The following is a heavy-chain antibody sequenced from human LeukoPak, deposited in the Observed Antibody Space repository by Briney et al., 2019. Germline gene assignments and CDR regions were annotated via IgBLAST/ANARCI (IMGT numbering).Heavy chain of an antibody. Sequence: PSETLSLTCTVSGGSISGGDYYWSWIRQPPGKGLEWVGYIYYSGNTYYNPSLKSRVTISVDTSKNQFSLKLSSVTAADTAVYYCARDLFVPAATVDCYYYYMDVWGKGTTVTVSS. J-gene: IGHJ6*03. CDR2: IYYSGNT. D-gene: IGHD2-2*01. V-gene: IGHV4-30-4*01. CDR3: ARDLFVPAATVDCYYYYMDV. CDR1: GGSISGGDYY.